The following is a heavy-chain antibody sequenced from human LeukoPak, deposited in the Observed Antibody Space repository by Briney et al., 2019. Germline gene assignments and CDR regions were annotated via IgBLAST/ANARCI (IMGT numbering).Heavy chain of an antibody. D-gene: IGHD3-3*01. V-gene: IGHV4-4*07. CDR2: IYTSGST. J-gene: IGHJ6*03. CDR3: ARGSDFWSGYDYYYYYMDV. Sequence: SETLSLTCTVSGGSISSYYWSWIRQPAGKGLEWIGRIYTSGSTNYNPSLKSRVTISVDTSKNQFSLKLSSVTAADTAVYYCARGSDFWSGYDYYYYYMDVWGKGTTVTVSS. CDR1: GGSISSYY.